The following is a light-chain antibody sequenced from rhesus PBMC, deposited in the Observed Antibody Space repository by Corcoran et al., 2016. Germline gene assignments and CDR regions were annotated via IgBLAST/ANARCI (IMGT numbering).Light chain of an antibody. V-gene: IGKV1-74*01. J-gene: IGKJ2*01. CDR1: ENVNNY. CDR3: QNSCGTPCS. CDR2: KAA. Sequence: DIQMTQSPSSLSAPVGDRVTITCRASENVNNYLHWYQPKPGKAPKILIYKAATLQSGAPSRFSGSGSGTDFTLTISSLQPGNIASYYSQNSCGTPCSFSQGAKVEIE.